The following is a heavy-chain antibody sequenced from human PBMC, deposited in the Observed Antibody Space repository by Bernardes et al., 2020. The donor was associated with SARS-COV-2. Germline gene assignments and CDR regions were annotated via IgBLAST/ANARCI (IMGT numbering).Heavy chain of an antibody. Sequence: GESLKISCKGFGYSFTSYWISWVRQRPGKGLEWMGRIDPSDSYTNYSPSFQGHVTISADRSFSTAFLQWSSLEASDTAIYYCARHANGGNYVDYFDPWGQGTLVTVSS. D-gene: IGHD4-17*01. CDR3: ARHANGGNYVDYFDP. V-gene: IGHV5-10-1*01. J-gene: IGHJ5*02. CDR1: GYSFTSYW. CDR2: IDPSDSYT.